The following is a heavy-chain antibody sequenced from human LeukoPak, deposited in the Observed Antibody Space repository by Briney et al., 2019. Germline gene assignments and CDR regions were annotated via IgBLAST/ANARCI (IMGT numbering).Heavy chain of an antibody. J-gene: IGHJ4*02. D-gene: IGHD3-10*01. CDR3: AKDITMVRGVAIDY. Sequence: GGSLRLSCAASGFTFSSYAMSWVRQAPGKGLEWVSAISGSGGSTYYADSVKGRFTISRVNSKNTLYLQMNSLRAEDTAVYYCAKDITMVRGVAIDYWGQGTLVTVSS. CDR2: ISGSGGST. CDR1: GFTFSSYA. V-gene: IGHV3-23*01.